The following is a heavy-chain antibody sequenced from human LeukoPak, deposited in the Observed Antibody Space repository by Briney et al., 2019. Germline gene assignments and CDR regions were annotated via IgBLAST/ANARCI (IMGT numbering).Heavy chain of an antibody. CDR1: SVSISSYY. J-gene: IGHJ5*02. Sequence: SETLSLSCTVSSVSISSYYWSWIRQPPRKGLEWIGYSYYSGSTNYNPSLKSRVTISVDTSKNQFSLKLSSVTAADTAVYYCARDSGTTGEVKFDPWGQGTLVTVSS. V-gene: IGHV4-59*12. D-gene: IGHD3-10*01. CDR2: SYYSGST. CDR3: ARDSGTTGEVKFDP.